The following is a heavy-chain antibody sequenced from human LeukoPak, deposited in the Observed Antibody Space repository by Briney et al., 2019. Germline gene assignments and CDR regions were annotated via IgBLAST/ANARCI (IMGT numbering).Heavy chain of an antibody. Sequence: GGSLRLSCAASGFTFSSYGMHWVRQAPGKGLEWVAVISYDGSNKYYADSVKGRFTISRDNSKNTLYLQMNSLRAEDTAVYYCAKDKGSELGFGALYGMDVWGQGTTVTVSS. CDR2: ISYDGSNK. CDR3: AKDKGSELGFGALYGMDV. V-gene: IGHV3-30*18. CDR1: GFTFSSYG. D-gene: IGHD3-10*01. J-gene: IGHJ6*02.